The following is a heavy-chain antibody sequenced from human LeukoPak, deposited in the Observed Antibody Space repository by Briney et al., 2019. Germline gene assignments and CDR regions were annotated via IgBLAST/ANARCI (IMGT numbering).Heavy chain of an antibody. CDR1: GGTICNYY. CDR2: IYYSGST. CDR3: ASLAFTYYDILTGYYNPDY. Sequence: SETLSLTCTVSGGTICNYYWSWIRQPPGKGLEWIGYIYYSGSTNYNPSLKSRVTISVGTSKNQYSLKLSSVTAADTAVYYVASLAFTYYDILTGYYNPDYWGQGTLVTFSS. D-gene: IGHD3-9*01. V-gene: IGHV4-59*01. J-gene: IGHJ4*02.